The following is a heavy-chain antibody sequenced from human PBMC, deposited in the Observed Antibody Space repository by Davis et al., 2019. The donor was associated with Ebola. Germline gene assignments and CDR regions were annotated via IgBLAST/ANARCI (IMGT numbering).Heavy chain of an antibody. J-gene: IGHJ4*02. CDR2: ITRSSVST. D-gene: IGHD3-9*01. CDR1: GFTFSSYS. V-gene: IGHV3-48*02. Sequence: PGGSLRLSCAASGFTFSSYSMNWVRQAPGKGLQWVSYITRSSVSTHYADAVKGRFTISRDDATDSVHLQMNSLTDEDTAVYYCVRDHDWTFDYWGQGILVTVSS. CDR3: VRDHDWTFDY.